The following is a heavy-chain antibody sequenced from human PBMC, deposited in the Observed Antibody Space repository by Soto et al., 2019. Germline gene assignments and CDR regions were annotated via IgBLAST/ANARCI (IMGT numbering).Heavy chain of an antibody. V-gene: IGHV4-31*03. CDR1: GGSIRSGGYY. CDR2: IYYSGST. J-gene: IGHJ6*02. D-gene: IGHD2-15*01. Sequence: LSLTCTVSGGSIRSGGYYWSWIRQHPGKGLEWIGYIYYSGSTYYNPSLKSRVTISVDTSKNQFSLKLSSVTAADTAVYYCARGQSWVPPLKLSGMDVWGQGTTVTVSS. CDR3: ARGQSWVPPLKLSGMDV.